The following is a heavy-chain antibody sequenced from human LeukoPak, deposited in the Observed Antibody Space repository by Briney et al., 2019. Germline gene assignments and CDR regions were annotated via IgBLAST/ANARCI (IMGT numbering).Heavy chain of an antibody. CDR2: MNPSSGNT. J-gene: IGHJ6*02. V-gene: IGHV1-8*01. CDR3: ARGLDVERSSAWSWGPKKFYYNVMDV. CDR1: GYTFTSSN. Sequence: AAVRVSCKVPGYTFTSSNINWVRQAPGQGLEWMGWMNPSSGNTAYAQRFQGRVAMTRDTSTNTAFLQLTSLRSEDTAVYYCARGLDVERSSAWSWGPKKFYYNVMDVWGQGTTVTVSS. D-gene: IGHD3-9*01.